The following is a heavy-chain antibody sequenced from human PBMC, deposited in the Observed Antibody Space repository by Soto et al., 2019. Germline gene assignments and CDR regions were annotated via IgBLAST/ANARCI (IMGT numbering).Heavy chain of an antibody. V-gene: IGHV3-23*01. CDR3: GKDPNGDYIGAFDI. J-gene: IGHJ3*02. CDR2: ISSSGGTT. Sequence: GGSLRLSCAASGFIFRNYAMSWVRQAPGKGLEWVSGISSSGGTTHVADSVKGRFTISRDNSQNTLYLQMNSLRVEDTAVYYCGKDPNGDYIGAFDIWGQGTMVTVSS. CDR1: GFIFRNYA. D-gene: IGHD4-17*01.